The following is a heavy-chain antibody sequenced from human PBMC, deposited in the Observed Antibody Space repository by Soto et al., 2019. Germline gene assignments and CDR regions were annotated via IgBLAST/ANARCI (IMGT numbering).Heavy chain of an antibody. Sequence: GGSLRLSCAASGFTFSSYSMNWVRQAPGKGLEWVSSISSSSSYIYYADSVKGRFTISRDNAKNSLYLQMNSLRAEDTAVYYCAYVSYYDSSGYYAGSDYWGQGTMVTVSS. CDR1: GFTFSSYS. J-gene: IGHJ4*02. D-gene: IGHD3-22*01. CDR3: AYVSYYDSSGYYAGSDY. CDR2: ISSSSSYI. V-gene: IGHV3-21*01.